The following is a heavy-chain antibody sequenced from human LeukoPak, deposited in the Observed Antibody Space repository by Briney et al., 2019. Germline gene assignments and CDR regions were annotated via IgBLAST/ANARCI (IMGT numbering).Heavy chain of an antibody. D-gene: IGHD3-22*01. CDR3: ARETYYYDSSGYFPMDV. Sequence: PGGSLRLSCAASGFTFSSYSMNWVRQAPEKGLEWVSSISSSSSYIYYADSVKGRFTISRDNAKNSLYLQMNSLRAEDTAVYYCARETYYYDSSGYFPMDVWGKGTTVTVSS. CDR1: GFTFSSYS. J-gene: IGHJ6*03. CDR2: ISSSSSYI. V-gene: IGHV3-21*01.